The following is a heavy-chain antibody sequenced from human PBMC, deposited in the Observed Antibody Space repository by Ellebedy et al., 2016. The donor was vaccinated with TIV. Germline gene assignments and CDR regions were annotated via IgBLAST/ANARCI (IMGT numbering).Heavy chain of an antibody. D-gene: IGHD3-10*01. J-gene: IGHJ4*02. CDR3: AKQRGHPLAAYYFDF. CDR2: MSGSGSST. CDR1: GFSFSSYA. V-gene: IGHV3-23*01. Sequence: GESLKISCAASGFSFSSYAMSWVRQAPGRGLEWVSCMSGSGSSTYYSDSVKGRFTISRDNSKGTLSLQMNSLRAEDTAIYYCAKQRGHPLAAYYFDFWGQGTLVSVSS.